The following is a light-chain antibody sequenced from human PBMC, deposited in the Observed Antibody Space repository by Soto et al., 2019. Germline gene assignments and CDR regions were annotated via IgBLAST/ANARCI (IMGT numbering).Light chain of an antibody. V-gene: IGKV3-20*01. CDR1: QSIARNY. Sequence: PGERATLSCRASQSIARNYLAWYQHKPGQAPRLLIYDASSRATGIPDRFSGSGSGTDFTLTISRLEPEDFAVYFCHQCATSPLTFGGGTKVEIK. J-gene: IGKJ4*01. CDR2: DAS. CDR3: HQCATSPLT.